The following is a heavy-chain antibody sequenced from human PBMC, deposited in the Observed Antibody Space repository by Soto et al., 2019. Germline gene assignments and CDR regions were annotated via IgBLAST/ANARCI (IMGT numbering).Heavy chain of an antibody. V-gene: IGHV1-3*01. CDR3: ARASFGSTWYAYDH. CDR1: GYTFSSYV. CDR2: INVDNGNT. J-gene: IGHJ4*02. D-gene: IGHD6-13*01. Sequence: QVQLVQSGADMKKPGASVKISCKASGYTFSSYVIHWVRQAPGQGLEWMGWINVDNGNTRYSQTFQGRVTFTGDTSASTVYMELTKLESEDTAMFYCARASFGSTWYAYDHWGLGTLVTVSS.